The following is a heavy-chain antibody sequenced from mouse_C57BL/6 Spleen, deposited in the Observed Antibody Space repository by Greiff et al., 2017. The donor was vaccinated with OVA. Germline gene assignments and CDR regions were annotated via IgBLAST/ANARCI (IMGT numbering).Heavy chain of an antibody. CDR2: INPNNGGT. CDR1: GYTFTDYY. CDR3: ARSYYDYDDWYFDV. Sequence: VQLQQSGPELVKPGASVKISCKASGYTFTDYYMNWVKQSHGKSLEWIGDINPNNGGTSYNQKFKGKATLTVDKSSSTAYMELRSLTSEDSAVYYCARSYYDYDDWYFDVWGTGTTVTVSS. J-gene: IGHJ1*03. D-gene: IGHD2-4*01. V-gene: IGHV1-26*01.